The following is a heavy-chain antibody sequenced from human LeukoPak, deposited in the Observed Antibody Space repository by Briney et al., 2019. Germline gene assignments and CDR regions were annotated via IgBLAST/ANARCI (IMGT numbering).Heavy chain of an antibody. D-gene: IGHD7-27*01. Sequence: GGSLRLSCAASGFTFSYAWMNWVRQAPGKGLEWLGRIKSRINGGTAEYTAPVKGRFTISRDDSKNTLYLQMNGLKTEDTAVYYCTTDRETGGDAFDIWGQGTMVTVSS. J-gene: IGHJ3*02. CDR3: TTDRETGGDAFDI. CDR1: GFTFSYAW. CDR2: IKSRINGGTA. V-gene: IGHV3-15*01.